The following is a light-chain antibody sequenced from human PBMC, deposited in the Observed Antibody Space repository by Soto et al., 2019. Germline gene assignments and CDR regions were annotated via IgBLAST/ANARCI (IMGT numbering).Light chain of an antibody. Sequence: QSALTQPASVSGSPGQSITISCTGTSSDVGGYHYVSWYQQYPGKAPKVMIYDVSNRPSGVSNRFSGSKSGTTASLTISGLQADDEADYYCSSYTSSSTYVFGTGTKLTVL. CDR1: SSDVGGYHY. CDR3: SSYTSSSTYV. J-gene: IGLJ1*01. V-gene: IGLV2-14*01. CDR2: DVS.